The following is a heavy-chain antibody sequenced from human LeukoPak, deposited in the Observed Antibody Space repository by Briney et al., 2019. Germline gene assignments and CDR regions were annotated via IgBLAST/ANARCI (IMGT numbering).Heavy chain of an antibody. D-gene: IGHD2-2*01. Sequence: GGSLRLSCAASGFTFSSYWMSWVRQAPGKGLEWVANIKQDGSEKYYVDSVKGRFTISRDNAKNSLYLQMNSLRAEDTAVYYCARDLRPYCSGTSCYYYYGMDVWGQGTTVTVSS. CDR3: ARDLRPYCSGTSCYYYYGMDV. CDR2: IKQDGSEK. V-gene: IGHV3-7*01. CDR1: GFTFSSYW. J-gene: IGHJ6*02.